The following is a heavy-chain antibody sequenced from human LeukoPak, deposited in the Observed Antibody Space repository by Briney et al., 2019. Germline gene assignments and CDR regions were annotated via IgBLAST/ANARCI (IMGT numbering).Heavy chain of an antibody. J-gene: IGHJ3*02. D-gene: IGHD1-26*01. CDR3: ATTGGGSSVFDN. Sequence: SQTLSLTCTVSGGSISSGGYYWNWIRQHPGKGLEWIGYIYYSGSPHYNPSLKSRVTMSVDTSKNQFSLQLNSVTAADTAVYYCATTGGGSSVFDNWGQGTMVTVSS. CDR2: IYYSGSP. CDR1: GGSISSGGYY. V-gene: IGHV4-31*03.